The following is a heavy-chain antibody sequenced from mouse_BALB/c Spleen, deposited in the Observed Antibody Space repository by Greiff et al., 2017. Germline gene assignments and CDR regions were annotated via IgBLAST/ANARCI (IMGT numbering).Heavy chain of an antibody. CDR1: GYTFTDYN. D-gene: IGHD2-1*01. CDR3: ARDGNYVLAY. CDR2: IYPYNGGT. Sequence: VQLQQSGPELVKPGASVKISCKASGYTFTDYNMHWVKQSHGKSLEWIGYIYPYNGGTGYNQKFKSKATLTVDNSSSTAYMELRSLTSEDSAVYYCARDGNYVLAYWGQGTLVTVSA. J-gene: IGHJ3*01. V-gene: IGHV1S29*02.